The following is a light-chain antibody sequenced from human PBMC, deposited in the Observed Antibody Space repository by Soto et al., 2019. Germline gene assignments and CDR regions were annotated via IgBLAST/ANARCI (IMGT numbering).Light chain of an antibody. CDR1: SSDVGGYNY. CDR3: SSYTSSSTGV. J-gene: IGLJ1*01. V-gene: IGLV2-14*01. CDR2: EVN. Sequence: QSALTQPASASGSPGQSITISCTGTSSDVGGYNYVSWYQQHPGKAPKLMIYEVNYRPSGVSNRFSGSKSGNTASLTISGLQAEDEADYYCSSYTSSSTGVFGTGTKVTVL.